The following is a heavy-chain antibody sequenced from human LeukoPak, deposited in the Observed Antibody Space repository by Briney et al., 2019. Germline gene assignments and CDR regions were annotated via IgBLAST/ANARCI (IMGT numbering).Heavy chain of an antibody. V-gene: IGHV4-4*07. CDR2: IYISGST. Sequence: SETLSLTCTVSGGSISSYYWSWIRQPAGKGLEWIGRIYISGSTNYNPSLKSRVTMSVGTSKNQFSLKLSSVTAADTAVYYCARSDYYYYYMDVWGKGTTVTISS. CDR1: GGSISSYY. J-gene: IGHJ6*03. CDR3: ARSDYYYYYMDV.